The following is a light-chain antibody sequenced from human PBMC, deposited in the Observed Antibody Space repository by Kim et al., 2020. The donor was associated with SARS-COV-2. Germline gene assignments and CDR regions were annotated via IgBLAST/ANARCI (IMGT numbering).Light chain of an antibody. CDR1: KLGDKY. CDR2: QDN. J-gene: IGLJ3*02. CDR3: QAWDRNTARV. Sequence: SYELTQPPSVSVSPGQPAIITCSGDKLGDKYASWYQQKPGQSPILVIYQDNKRPSGIPDRFSASNSGDTAALTISGTQAADEADYQAWDRNTARVFGGGTQLTVL. V-gene: IGLV3-1*01.